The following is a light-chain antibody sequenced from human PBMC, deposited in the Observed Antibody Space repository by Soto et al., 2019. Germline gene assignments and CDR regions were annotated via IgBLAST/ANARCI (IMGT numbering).Light chain of an antibody. V-gene: IGKV3-20*01. CDR3: QQYGSSPQT. CDR2: GAS. Sequence: EIVLTQSPGTLSLSPGERATLSSRASQSVSSSYLAWYQQKPGQAPRLLIYGASSRATGIPDRFSGSGSGTDFTLTISRLETEDFAVYYCQQYGSSPQTFGQGTKVDI. CDR1: QSVSSSY. J-gene: IGKJ1*01.